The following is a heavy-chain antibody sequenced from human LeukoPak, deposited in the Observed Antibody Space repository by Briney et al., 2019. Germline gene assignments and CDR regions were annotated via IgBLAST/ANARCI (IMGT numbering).Heavy chain of an antibody. D-gene: IGHD2-2*01. Sequence: SVKVSCKASGGTFISYAISWVRQAPGQGLEWMGGIIPIFGTANYAQKFQGRVTITTDESTSTAYMELSSLRSEDTAVYYCARGGGDCSSTSCYALLGAFDIWGQGTMVTVSS. J-gene: IGHJ3*02. CDR2: IIPIFGTA. CDR3: ARGGGDCSSTSCYALLGAFDI. CDR1: GGTFISYA. V-gene: IGHV1-69*05.